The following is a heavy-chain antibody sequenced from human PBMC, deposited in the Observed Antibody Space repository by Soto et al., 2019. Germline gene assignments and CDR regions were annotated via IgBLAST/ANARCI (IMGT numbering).Heavy chain of an antibody. J-gene: IGHJ4*02. Sequence: EVRLVESGGGLVQPGGSPRLSCAASGFTFFSYSMNWVRQAPGKGLEWVSYISTGGGTIYYADSVKGRFTISRDNAKTSLYLQRNSLRAEDTAVYYCATGRGIYWGQGILVTVSS. CDR1: GFTFFSYS. CDR3: ATGRGIY. CDR2: ISTGGGTI. D-gene: IGHD3-10*01. V-gene: IGHV3-48*01.